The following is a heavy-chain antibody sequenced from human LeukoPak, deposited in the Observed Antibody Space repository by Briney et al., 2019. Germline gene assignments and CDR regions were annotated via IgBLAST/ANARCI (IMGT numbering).Heavy chain of an antibody. CDR1: GFTVSSNY. CDR3: AGTYDSSGFYYFDY. D-gene: IGHD3-22*01. CDR2: IYSGGST. V-gene: IGHV3-66*01. J-gene: IGHJ4*02. Sequence: GGSLRLSCAASGFTVSSNYMSRVRQAPGKGLEWVSVIYSGGSTYYADSVKGRFTITRDNSKNTLYLQMNSLRAEDTAVYYCAGTYDSSGFYYFDYWGQGTLVTVSS.